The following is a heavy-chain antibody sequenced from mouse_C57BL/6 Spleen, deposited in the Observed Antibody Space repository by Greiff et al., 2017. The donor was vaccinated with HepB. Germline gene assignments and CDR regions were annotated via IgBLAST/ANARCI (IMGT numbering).Heavy chain of an antibody. Sequence: EVMLVESGGGLVKPGGSLKLSCAASGFTFSSYAMSWVRQTPEKRLEWVATISDGGSYTYYPDNVKGRFTISRDNAKNNLYLQMSHLKSEDTAMYYCAREMGGSRSYYVMDYWGQGTSVTVSS. CDR1: GFTFSSYA. J-gene: IGHJ4*01. D-gene: IGHD1-1*02. V-gene: IGHV5-4*01. CDR3: AREMGGSRSYYVMDY. CDR2: ISDGGSYT.